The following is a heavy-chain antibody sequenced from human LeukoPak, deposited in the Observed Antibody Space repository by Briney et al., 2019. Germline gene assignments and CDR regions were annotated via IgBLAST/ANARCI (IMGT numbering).Heavy chain of an antibody. D-gene: IGHD6-19*01. CDR3: ARDRGQWLHDAFDI. J-gene: IGHJ3*02. V-gene: IGHV3-48*04. Sequence: GGSLRLSCEVSGFIFSSYWMSWVRQAPGKGLEWVSYISSSGSTIYYADSVKGRFTISRDNAKNSLYLQMNSLRAEDTAVYYCARDRGQWLHDAFDIWGQGTMVTVSS. CDR2: ISSSGSTI. CDR1: GFIFSSYW.